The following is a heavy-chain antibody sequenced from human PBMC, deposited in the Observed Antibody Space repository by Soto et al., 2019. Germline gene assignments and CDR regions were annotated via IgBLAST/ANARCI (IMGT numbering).Heavy chain of an antibody. J-gene: IGHJ5*02. D-gene: IGHD6-19*01. CDR3: ARRTRGAGWFDP. V-gene: IGHV3-11*01. Sequence: GGSLRLSCAASGFTFSDNYMTWIRQAPGRGLEWVAYISDSGNIIYYADSVQGRFTVSRDNAKNSLYLQMNSLSAEDTAVYYCARRTRGAGWFDPWGQGTLVTVS. CDR1: GFTFSDNY. CDR2: ISDSGNII.